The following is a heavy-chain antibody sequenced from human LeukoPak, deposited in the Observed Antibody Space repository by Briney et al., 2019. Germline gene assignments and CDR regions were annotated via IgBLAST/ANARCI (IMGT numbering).Heavy chain of an antibody. CDR2: ISWDGGST. CDR1: GFTFDDYT. Sequence: GGSLRLSCAASGFTFDDYTMHWVRHAPGKGLEWVSLISWDGGSTYYADSVKGRFTISRDNSKNSLYLQMNSLRTEDTALYYCAKDMVGGSYYEDAFDIWGQGTMVTVSS. D-gene: IGHD1-26*01. V-gene: IGHV3-43*01. J-gene: IGHJ3*02. CDR3: AKDMVGGSYYEDAFDI.